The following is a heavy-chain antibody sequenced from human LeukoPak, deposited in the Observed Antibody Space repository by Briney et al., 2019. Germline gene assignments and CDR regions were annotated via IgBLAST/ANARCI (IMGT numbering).Heavy chain of an antibody. V-gene: IGHV3-30*19. CDR3: ARVGDPDVFWGAFDI. Sequence: PGGSLRLSCAASGFTFSSYGMHWVRQAPGKGLEWVAVIWYDGSNKYYADSVKGRFTISRDNSKNTLYLQMNSLRAEDTAVYYCARVGDPDVFWGAFDIWGQGTMVTVSS. CDR2: IWYDGSNK. CDR1: GFTFSSYG. D-gene: IGHD3-16*01. J-gene: IGHJ3*02.